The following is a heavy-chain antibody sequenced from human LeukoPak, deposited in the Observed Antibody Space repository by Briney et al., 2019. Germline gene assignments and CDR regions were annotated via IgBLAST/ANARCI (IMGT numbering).Heavy chain of an antibody. V-gene: IGHV3-7*01. CDR3: ARDLGSSHYDFWSGYGRAFDY. Sequence: GGSLRLSCAASGFTFSSYWMSWVRQAPGKGLEWVANIKQDGSEKYYVDSVKGRFTISRDNAKNSLYLQMNSPRAEDTAVYYCARDLGSSHYDFWSGYGRAFDYWGQGTLVTVSS. CDR1: GFTFSSYW. D-gene: IGHD3-3*01. J-gene: IGHJ4*02. CDR2: IKQDGSEK.